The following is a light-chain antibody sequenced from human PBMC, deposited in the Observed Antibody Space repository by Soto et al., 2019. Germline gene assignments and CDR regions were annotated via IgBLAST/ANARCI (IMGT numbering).Light chain of an antibody. V-gene: IGKV1-39*01. J-gene: IGKJ1*01. Sequence: DIQLTQSPSSLSASVGDRVTITCRASQSISSYLNWYQQKKGKAPKILIYAASSLQSGVPSRFSGSGSGTDCTLTISSLQPEDFETYYCQQSYSNPRTFGQGTKVDIK. CDR1: QSISSY. CDR2: AAS. CDR3: QQSYSNPRT.